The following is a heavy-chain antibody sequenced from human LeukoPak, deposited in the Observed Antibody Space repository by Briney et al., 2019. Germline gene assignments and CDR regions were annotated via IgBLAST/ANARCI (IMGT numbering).Heavy chain of an antibody. CDR1: GGSISSYY. V-gene: IGHV4-59*01. CDR3: ARLGVTAIPGDY. D-gene: IGHD2-21*02. Sequence: PSETLSLTXTVSGGSISSYYWSWIRQPPGKGLEWIGYIYYSGSTNYNPSLKSRVTISVDTSKNQFSLKLSSVTAADTAVYYCARLGVTAIPGDYWGQGTLVTVSS. CDR2: IYYSGST. J-gene: IGHJ4*02.